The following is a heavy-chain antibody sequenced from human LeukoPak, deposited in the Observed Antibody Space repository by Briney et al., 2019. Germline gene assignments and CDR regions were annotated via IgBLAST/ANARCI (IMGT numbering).Heavy chain of an antibody. D-gene: IGHD3-22*01. V-gene: IGHV3-20*04. Sequence: GSLRLSCAASGFTFDDYGMSWVRQAPGKGLEWVSGINWNGGSTGYADSVKGRFTISRDNAKNSLYLQMNSLRAEDTALYYCARDVHRITTIVVVNDAFDIWGQGTMVTVSS. CDR2: INWNGGST. CDR1: GFTFDDYG. CDR3: ARDVHRITTIVVVNDAFDI. J-gene: IGHJ3*02.